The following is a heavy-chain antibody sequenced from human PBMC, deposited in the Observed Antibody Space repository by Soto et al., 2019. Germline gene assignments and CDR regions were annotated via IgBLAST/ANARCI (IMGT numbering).Heavy chain of an antibody. V-gene: IGHV3-53*01. J-gene: IGHJ4*02. CDR2: LYTGGTT. D-gene: IGHD5-12*01. Sequence: TGGSLRLSCAASGFSVTGNHMTLVRQAPGKGLEWVSSLYTGGTTYYADSVQGRFTISRDSSKNTLFLQMDRLRVEDSAVYYCARDLATVGKGFDSWGPGTLVTVSS. CDR1: GFSVTGNH. CDR3: ARDLATVGKGFDS.